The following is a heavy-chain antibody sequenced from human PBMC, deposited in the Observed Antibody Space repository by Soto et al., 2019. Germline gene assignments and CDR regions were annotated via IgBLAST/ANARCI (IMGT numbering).Heavy chain of an antibody. J-gene: IGHJ2*01. CDR2: INAGNGNT. V-gene: IGHV1-3*01. CDR1: GYTFTRYA. Sequence: GASVKVSCKAFGYTFTRYAIHWVRQAPGQRLEWMGWINAGNGNTKYSQKFQGRVTITRDTSASTAYMELSSLRSEDTAVYYCARGGSLYWFFDLCGRGTLVPVSS. CDR3: ARGGSLYWFFDL. D-gene: IGHD1-26*01.